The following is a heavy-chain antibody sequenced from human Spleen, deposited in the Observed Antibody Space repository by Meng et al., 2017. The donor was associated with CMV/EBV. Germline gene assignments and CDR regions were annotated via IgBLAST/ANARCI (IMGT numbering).Heavy chain of an antibody. Sequence: GESLKISCKASGYSFSSYWIGWVRQMPGKGLEWMGIIYPGDSDTRYSPSFQGQVTMSADKSINTAYLQWGSLKASDTAIYYCARRISGGSRAFDIWGQGTMVTVSS. D-gene: IGHD2-15*01. J-gene: IGHJ3*02. V-gene: IGHV5-51*01. CDR2: IYPGDSDT. CDR3: ARRISGGSRAFDI. CDR1: GYSFSSYW.